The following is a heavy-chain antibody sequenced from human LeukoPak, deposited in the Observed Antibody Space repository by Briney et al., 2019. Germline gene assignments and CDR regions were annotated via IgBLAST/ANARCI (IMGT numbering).Heavy chain of an antibody. CDR3: AKDRSTYNVLTGYQDY. CDR1: GFTFNRYP. J-gene: IGHJ4*02. CDR2: ISGGGGPT. V-gene: IGHV3-23*01. D-gene: IGHD3-9*01. Sequence: GGSLRLSCSASGFTFNRYPMHWVRQAPGKGLEWVSAISGGGGPTYYADSVKGRFTVSRDNSRNTLYLHMNSLRPEDTGVYYCAKDRSTYNVLTGYQDYWGQGTLVTVSS.